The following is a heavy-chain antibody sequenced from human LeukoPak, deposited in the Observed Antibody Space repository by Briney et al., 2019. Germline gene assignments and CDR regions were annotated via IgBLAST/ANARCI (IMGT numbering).Heavy chain of an antibody. CDR3: ASSYSGSYYSFDY. Sequence: TSGTLSLTCAVSGGSISSSNWWSWVRQPPGKGLEWIGEIYHSGSTNYNPSLKSRVTISVDRSKNQFSLKLSSVTAADTAVYYCASSYSGSYYSFDYWGQGTLVTVSS. CDR2: IYHSGST. CDR1: GGSISSSNW. V-gene: IGHV4-4*02. J-gene: IGHJ4*02. D-gene: IGHD1-26*01.